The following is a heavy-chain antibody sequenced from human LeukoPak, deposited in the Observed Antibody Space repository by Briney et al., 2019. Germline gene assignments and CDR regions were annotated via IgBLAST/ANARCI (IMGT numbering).Heavy chain of an antibody. J-gene: IGHJ4*02. D-gene: IGHD6-13*01. CDR2: ISGSGDRT. CDR3: AIREPIGY. V-gene: IGHV3-23*01. Sequence: PGGSLRLSCAASGFSFANSVISWIRQAPGKGPEWASAISGSGDRTDYADSVRGRFTISRDNSKSTLYLQMNSLRVEDTAFYYCAIREPIGYWGQGSLVTVSP. CDR1: GFSFANSV.